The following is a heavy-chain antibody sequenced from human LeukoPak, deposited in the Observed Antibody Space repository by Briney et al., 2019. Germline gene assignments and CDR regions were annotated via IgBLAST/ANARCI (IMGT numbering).Heavy chain of an antibody. Sequence: ASVKVSCKASGYTFTSYGNSWERQGPGQGLEWMGWISAYNGNTNYAQKLQGRVTMTTDTSTSTAYMEQRSRRSDDTAAYYCARVTMVRGEEAPDWFEPWGQGTLVTVSS. CDR3: ARVTMVRGEEAPDWFEP. V-gene: IGHV1-18*01. CDR1: GYTFTSYG. J-gene: IGHJ5*02. D-gene: IGHD3-10*01. CDR2: ISAYNGNT.